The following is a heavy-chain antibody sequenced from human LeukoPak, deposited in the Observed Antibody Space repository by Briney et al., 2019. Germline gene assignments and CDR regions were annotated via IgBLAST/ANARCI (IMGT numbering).Heavy chain of an antibody. CDR1: GGSISSHY. Sequence: PSETLSLTCTVSGGSISSHYWSWIRQPPGKGLEWIGYIYYSGSTNYNPSLKSRATISVDTSKNQFSLKLSSVTAADTAVYYCARDNSGSYSLDYWGQGTLVTVSS. CDR3: ARDNSGSYSLDY. D-gene: IGHD1-26*01. CDR2: IYYSGST. V-gene: IGHV4-59*11. J-gene: IGHJ4*02.